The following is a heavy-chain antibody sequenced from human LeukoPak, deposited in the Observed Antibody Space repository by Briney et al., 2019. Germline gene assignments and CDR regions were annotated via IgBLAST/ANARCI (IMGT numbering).Heavy chain of an antibody. CDR2: IIPILGIA. CDR1: GGTFSSYA. Sequence: SVKVSCKASGGTFSSYAISWVRQAPGQGLERMGRIIPILGIANYAQKFQGRVTITADKSTSTAYMELSSLRSEDTAVYYCARPPTDSSGYYYYYGMDVWGQGTTVTVSS. D-gene: IGHD3-22*01. V-gene: IGHV1-69*04. J-gene: IGHJ6*02. CDR3: ARPPTDSSGYYYYYGMDV.